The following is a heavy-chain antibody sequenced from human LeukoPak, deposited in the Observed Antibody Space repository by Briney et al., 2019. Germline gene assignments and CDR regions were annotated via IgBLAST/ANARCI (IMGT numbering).Heavy chain of an antibody. CDR2: IIPMVGTA. CDR1: GGTFSTYA. Sequence: ASVKVSCKASGGTFSTYAMSWVRQAPGQGLEWVGVIIPMVGTATYAQRFQGRVTITADESTSTAYMELSSLRSEDTAVYYCARDLYCNRTSCSVWGQGTLVIVPS. J-gene: IGHJ4*02. CDR3: ARDLYCNRTSCSV. D-gene: IGHD2-2*01. V-gene: IGHV1-69*13.